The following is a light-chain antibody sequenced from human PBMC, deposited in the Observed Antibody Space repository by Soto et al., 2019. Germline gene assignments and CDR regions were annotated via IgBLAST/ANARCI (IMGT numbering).Light chain of an antibody. Sequence: ALTQPASVSGSPGQSIAISCTGTSSDVGGYNYVSWYQQHPGKAPKLMVYDVSNRPSGVSNRFSGSKSGNTASLTISGLQAEDEADYYCSSYTSGSTYVFGTGTKVTVL. J-gene: IGLJ1*01. V-gene: IGLV2-14*01. CDR3: SSYTSGSTYV. CDR1: SSDVGGYNY. CDR2: DVS.